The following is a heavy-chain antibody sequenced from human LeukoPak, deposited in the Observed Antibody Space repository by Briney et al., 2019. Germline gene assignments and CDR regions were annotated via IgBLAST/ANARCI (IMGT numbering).Heavy chain of an antibody. CDR1: GFTFSDYY. CDR3: ARDLYSGSYCDY. Sequence: GGSLRLSCAASGFTFSDYYMSWIRQAPGKGLEWVSYISSSGSTIYYADSVKGRFTISRDNAKTSLYLQMNSLRAEDTAVYYCARDLYSGSYCDYWGQGTLVTVSS. CDR2: ISSSGSTI. D-gene: IGHD1-26*01. V-gene: IGHV3-11*01. J-gene: IGHJ4*02.